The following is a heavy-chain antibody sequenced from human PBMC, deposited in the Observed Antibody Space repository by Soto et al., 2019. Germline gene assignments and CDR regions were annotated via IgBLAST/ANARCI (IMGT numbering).Heavy chain of an antibody. V-gene: IGHV4-59*01. CDR3: ARDIFFDY. J-gene: IGHJ4*02. CDR2: IYYSGGT. Sequence: SETLSLTCTVSGGSISSYYWSWIRQPPGKGLEWIGYIYYSGGTNYNPSLKSRVTISVDTSKNQFSLKLSSVTAADTAVYYCARDIFFDYWGQGTLVTVSS. D-gene: IGHD2-15*01. CDR1: GGSISSYY.